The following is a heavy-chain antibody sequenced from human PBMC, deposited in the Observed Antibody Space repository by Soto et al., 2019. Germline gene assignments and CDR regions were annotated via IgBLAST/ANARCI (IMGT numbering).Heavy chain of an antibody. J-gene: IGHJ5*02. CDR2: INHSGST. Sequence: QVQLQQWGAGLLKPSETLSLTCAVYGGSFSGYYWRWIRQPPGKGLEWIGEINHSGSTNYNPSLKSRVTISVVTSKHQFSLKLSSVTAADTAVYYCARLVPAAMSGWFDPWGQGTLVTVSS. D-gene: IGHD2-2*01. CDR3: ARLVPAAMSGWFDP. V-gene: IGHV4-34*01. CDR1: GGSFSGYY.